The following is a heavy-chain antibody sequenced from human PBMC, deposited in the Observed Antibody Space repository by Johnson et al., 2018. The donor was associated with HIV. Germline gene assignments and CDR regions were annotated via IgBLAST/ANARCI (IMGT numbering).Heavy chain of an antibody. Sequence: VQLVESGGGLVQPGRSLRLSCAAFGFTFDDYAMHWVRQAPGKGLEWVSGISWNSGSTGYEDSVKGRFTISRDNAKNSLYLQMNSLRAGDTAVYYCARAGPSDAFDIWGQGTMVTVSS. CDR3: ARAGPSDAFDI. CDR1: GFTFDDYA. CDR2: ISWNSGST. V-gene: IGHV3-9*01. J-gene: IGHJ3*02.